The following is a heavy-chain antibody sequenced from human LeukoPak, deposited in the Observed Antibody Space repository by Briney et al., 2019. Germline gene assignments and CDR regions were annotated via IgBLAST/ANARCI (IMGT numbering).Heavy chain of an antibody. Sequence: PGGSLRLSCAASGFTFSDYYMSWIRQAPGKGLEWVSYISSSGSTIYYADSVKGRFTISRDNSKNTLYLQMNSLRAEDTAVYYCARPARIAVAGTLDYWGQGTLVTVSS. D-gene: IGHD6-19*01. CDR2: ISSSGSTI. CDR1: GFTFSDYY. V-gene: IGHV3-11*04. CDR3: ARPARIAVAGTLDY. J-gene: IGHJ4*02.